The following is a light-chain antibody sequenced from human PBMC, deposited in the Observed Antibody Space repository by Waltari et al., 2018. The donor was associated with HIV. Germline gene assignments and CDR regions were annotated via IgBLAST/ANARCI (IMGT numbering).Light chain of an antibody. CDR3: TSYTSRNTRV. CDR2: EVT. Sequence: QSALTQPASVSGSPGQSITISCTGTTRDVGGYPYVSWSQQHPGKAPKLMIYEVTNRPSGVSFRFSGSKSGNTASLTISGLQAEDEADYFCTSYTSRNTRVFGTGTKVTVL. V-gene: IGLV2-14*01. CDR1: TRDVGGYPY. J-gene: IGLJ1*01.